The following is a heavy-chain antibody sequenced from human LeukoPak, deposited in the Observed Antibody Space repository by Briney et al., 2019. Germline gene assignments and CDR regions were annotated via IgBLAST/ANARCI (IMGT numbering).Heavy chain of an antibody. V-gene: IGHV3-7*01. Sequence: GGSLRLSCAASGFTFTNYWMSWVRQAPGKGLELVANIKQDRSEKYYVDSVKGRFTISRDNAKNSLYLQMNSLRAEDTAVYYCARATDYDILTGYFDYWGQGTLVTVSS. CDR2: IKQDRSEK. CDR1: GFTFTNYW. CDR3: ARATDYDILTGYFDY. D-gene: IGHD3-9*01. J-gene: IGHJ4*02.